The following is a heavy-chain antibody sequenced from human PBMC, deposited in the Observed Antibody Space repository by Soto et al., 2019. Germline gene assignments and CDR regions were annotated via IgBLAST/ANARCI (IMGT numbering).Heavy chain of an antibody. J-gene: IGHJ5*01. V-gene: IGHV3-23*01. CDR1: GFTFSTYA. CDR3: AKGYCGGGRCYDLDICFDS. CDR2: IGDSEGETT. Sequence: EVQLLESGGGLVQPGGSLRLSCAASGFTFSTYAMTWVRQAPGKGPEWVSRIGDSEGETTHYADSVKARFTISRNNAKNTPYLQMNSRRVEDTDIYYWAKGYCGGGRCYDLDICFDSWGQGTRVTVSS. D-gene: IGHD2-15*01.